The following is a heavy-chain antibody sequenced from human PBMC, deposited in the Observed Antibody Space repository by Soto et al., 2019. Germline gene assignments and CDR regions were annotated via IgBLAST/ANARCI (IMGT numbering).Heavy chain of an antibody. CDR1: GGSISSGGYH. D-gene: IGHD3-22*01. V-gene: IGHV4-31*03. Sequence: QVQLQESGPGLVKPSQTLSLTCTVPGGSISSGGYHCNWIRQRPGQGLEWFGYVFYSGITYYNPSLKGRLSMSVDTSKNQFALKLRSVTAADTAGYYCARARDSSGLAFDIWGQGTMVTGSS. CDR2: VFYSGIT. CDR3: ARARDSSGLAFDI. J-gene: IGHJ3*02.